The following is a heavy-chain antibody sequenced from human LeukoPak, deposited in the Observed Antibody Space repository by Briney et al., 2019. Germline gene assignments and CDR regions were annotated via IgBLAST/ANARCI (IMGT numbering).Heavy chain of an antibody. CDR3: AKDQDYYGSGSDY. J-gene: IGHJ4*02. D-gene: IGHD3-10*01. CDR2: ISYDEMYQ. CDR1: GFTFNIYG. V-gene: IGHV3-30*18. Sequence: GGSLRLSCAASGFTFNIYGMHWVRQAPGKGLEWVAGISYDEMYQYYADSVKGRFTISRDNSKNTLFLQMNSLRAEDTAIYYCAKDQDYYGSGSDYWGQGTLVTVSS.